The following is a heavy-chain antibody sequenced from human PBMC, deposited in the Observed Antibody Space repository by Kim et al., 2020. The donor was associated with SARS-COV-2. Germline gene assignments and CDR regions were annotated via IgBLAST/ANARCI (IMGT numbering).Heavy chain of an antibody. D-gene: IGHD6-13*01. J-gene: IGHJ4*02. CDR1: GDSISISGYY. V-gene: IGHV4-39*02. CDR2: IFYSGTT. Sequence: SETLSLTCTVSGDSISISGYYWGWIRQPPGRGLEWIGSIFYSGTTSYNPSLKSRVTIFVDTSKNHFSLKLSSVTAADAAAYYCARAASSWYRFDYWGQG. CDR3: ARAASSWYRFDY.